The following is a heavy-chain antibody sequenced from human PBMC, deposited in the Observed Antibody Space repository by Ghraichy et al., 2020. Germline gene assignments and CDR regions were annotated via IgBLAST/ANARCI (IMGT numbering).Heavy chain of an antibody. CDR2: ISWDGGST. V-gene: IGHV3-43*01. CDR3: AKDIGCGIAVACTLDY. D-gene: IGHD6-19*01. J-gene: IGHJ4*02. CDR1: GFTFDDYT. Sequence: GGSLRLSCAASGFTFDDYTMHWVRQAPGKGLEWVSLISWDGGSTYYADSVKGRFTISRDNSKNSLYLQMNSLRTEDTALYYCAKDIGCGIAVACTLDYWGQGTLVTVSS.